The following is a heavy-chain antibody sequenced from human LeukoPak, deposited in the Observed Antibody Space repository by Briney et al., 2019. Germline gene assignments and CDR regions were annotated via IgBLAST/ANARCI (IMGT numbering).Heavy chain of an antibody. D-gene: IGHD5-18*01. CDR1: RFTFSSYS. J-gene: IGHJ3*02. Sequence: GGSLRLFCAASRFTFSSYSMNWVRQAPGKGLEWVSSISSSSSYIYYADSVKGRFTISRDNAKNSLYLQMNSLRAEDTAVYYCAKDRRRGYSYGDLHDAFDIWGQGTMVTVSS. CDR2: ISSSSSYI. V-gene: IGHV3-21*01. CDR3: AKDRRRGYSYGDLHDAFDI.